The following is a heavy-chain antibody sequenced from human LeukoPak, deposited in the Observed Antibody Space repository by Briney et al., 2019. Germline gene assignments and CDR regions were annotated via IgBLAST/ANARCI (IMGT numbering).Heavy chain of an antibody. V-gene: IGHV1-69*13. CDR3: AREHDYYDSSGYYAGVGY. D-gene: IGHD3-22*01. CDR2: IIPIFGTA. CDR1: GGTFSSYA. Sequence: RASVKVSCKASGGTFSSYAISWVRQAPGQGLEWMGGIIPIFGTANYAQKFQGRVTITADESTSTAYMELSSLRSEDTAVYYCAREHDYYDSSGYYAGVGYWGQGTLVTVSS. J-gene: IGHJ4*02.